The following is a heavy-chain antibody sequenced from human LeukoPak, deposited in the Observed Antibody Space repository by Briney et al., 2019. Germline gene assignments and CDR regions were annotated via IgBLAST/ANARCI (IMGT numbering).Heavy chain of an antibody. V-gene: IGHV3-30-3*01. CDR3: ARDTHRGYSYGSGMDV. D-gene: IGHD5-18*01. CDR2: ISYDGSNK. J-gene: IGHJ6*02. CDR1: GFTFSSYA. Sequence: GRSLRLSCAASGFTFSSYAMHWVRQAPGKGLEWVAVISYDGSNKYYADSVKGRFTISRDNSKNTLYLQMNSLRAEDTAVYYCARDTHRGYSYGSGMDVWGQGTTVTVSS.